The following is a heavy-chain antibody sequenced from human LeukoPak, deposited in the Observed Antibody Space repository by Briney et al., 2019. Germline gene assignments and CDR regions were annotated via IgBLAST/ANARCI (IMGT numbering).Heavy chain of an antibody. CDR1: GGSISSYY. V-gene: IGHV4-59*01. CDR3: ARGGEQWLGHYYYGMDV. D-gene: IGHD6-19*01. CDR2: IYYSGST. J-gene: IGHJ6*02. Sequence: SETLSLTCTVSGGSISSYYWSWIRQPPGKGLEWIGYIYYSGSTNYNPSLKSRVTISIDTSKNQFSLKLSPVTAADTAVYYCARGGEQWLGHYYYGMDVWGQGTTVTVSS.